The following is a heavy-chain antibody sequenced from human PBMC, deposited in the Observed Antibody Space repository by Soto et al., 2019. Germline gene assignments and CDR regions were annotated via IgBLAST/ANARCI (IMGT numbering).Heavy chain of an antibody. D-gene: IGHD2-15*01. J-gene: IGHJ4*02. CDR1: GFTFSNYW. Sequence: EVQLVESGGGLVQPGESLRLSCAASGFTFSNYWTHWVRQAPGKGLVWVSRIDSDGSRITYADFVKGRFTISRDNAKNTVYLHMNSLIAEDTAVYYCVRTSLVVAVATREDFWGQGTLVTVSS. CDR3: VRTSLVVAVATREDF. CDR2: IDSDGSRI. V-gene: IGHV3-74*01.